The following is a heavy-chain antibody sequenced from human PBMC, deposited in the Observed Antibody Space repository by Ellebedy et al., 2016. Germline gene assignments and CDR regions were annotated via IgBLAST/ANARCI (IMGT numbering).Heavy chain of an antibody. D-gene: IGHD2-15*01. Sequence: GSLRLSXTVSGGSISSYYWSWIRQPPGKGLEWIGYIYYSGSTNYNPSLKSRVTISVDTSKNQFSLKLSSVTAADTAVYYCAREGRYCSGGSCYTGMDVWGKGTTVTVSS. CDR1: GGSISSYY. CDR2: IYYSGST. V-gene: IGHV4-59*13. CDR3: AREGRYCSGGSCYTGMDV. J-gene: IGHJ6*04.